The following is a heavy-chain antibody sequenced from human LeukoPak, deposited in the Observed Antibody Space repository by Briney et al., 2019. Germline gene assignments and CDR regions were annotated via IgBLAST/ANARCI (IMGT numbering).Heavy chain of an antibody. CDR3: ARDTVRHSRYHYSYMDV. D-gene: IGHD1-26*01. CDR2: ISGSGGSS. V-gene: IGHV3-23*01. CDR1: GFTFSTYG. Sequence: GGSLRLSCAASGFTFSTYGMSWVRQAPGKGLEWVSAISGSGGSSYYADSVKGRFTISRDNSNNTLYLQVNSLRTEDTALYYCARDTVRHSRYHYSYMDVWGKGTTVTVSS. J-gene: IGHJ6*03.